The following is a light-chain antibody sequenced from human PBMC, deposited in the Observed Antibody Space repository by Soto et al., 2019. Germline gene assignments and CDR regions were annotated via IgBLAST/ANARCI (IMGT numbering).Light chain of an antibody. Sequence: VVTQSAGTLSLPPAERATPSCRARQSVSGSYLAWHQQRPGHAPRLHISGASSRATSIRGRFTGCGSGTDFTLTIMRLEAEEISVCYWQQYGRSGTFGQGTKVDIK. J-gene: IGKJ1*01. CDR3: QQYGRSGT. CDR1: QSVSGSY. V-gene: IGKV3-20*01. CDR2: GAS.